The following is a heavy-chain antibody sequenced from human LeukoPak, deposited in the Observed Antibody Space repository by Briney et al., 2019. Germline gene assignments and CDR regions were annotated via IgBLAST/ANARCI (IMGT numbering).Heavy chain of an antibody. Sequence: GGSLRLSCAASGSTFSGSAMHWVRQASAKGLEWVGRIRSKANSYATAYAASVKGRFTISRDDSKNTAYLQMNILKTEDTAVYYCAGSSDPRFYYYYYMDVWGKGTTVTVSS. J-gene: IGHJ6*03. CDR3: AGSSDPRFYYYYYMDV. CDR1: GSTFSGSA. CDR2: IRSKANSYAT. D-gene: IGHD2-15*01. V-gene: IGHV3-73*01.